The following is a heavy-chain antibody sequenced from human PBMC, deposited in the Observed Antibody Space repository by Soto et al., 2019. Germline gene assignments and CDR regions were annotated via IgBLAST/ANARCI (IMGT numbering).Heavy chain of an antibody. CDR3: ARGFLTHYFHY. V-gene: IGHV3-33*01. Sequence: GGSLRLSCAASGFTFNENGMHWVRQVAGKGLEWVALIWYDGSNKYYADSVKGRFTISRDNAKKTLYLEMNSLRVEDTAVYYCARGFLTHYFHYWGQGTLVTVSS. CDR1: GFTFNENG. J-gene: IGHJ4*02. CDR2: IWYDGSNK. D-gene: IGHD3-3*01.